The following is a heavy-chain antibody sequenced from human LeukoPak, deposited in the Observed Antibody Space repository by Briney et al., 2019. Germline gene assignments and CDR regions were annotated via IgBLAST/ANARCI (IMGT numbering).Heavy chain of an antibody. V-gene: IGHV3-7*01. J-gene: IGHJ4*01. CDR2: IRQDGGEK. CDR1: GFTFSSYW. D-gene: IGHD6-13*01. Sequence: PGGSLRLSXAVSGFTFSSYWMNWVRQAPGKGLEWVASIRQDGGEKSYVDSVKGRFTISRDNTKNSLYLQMSSLRAEDTAVYYCARDGTAAGLYFDLWGQGTLVTVSS. CDR3: ARDGTAAGLYFDL.